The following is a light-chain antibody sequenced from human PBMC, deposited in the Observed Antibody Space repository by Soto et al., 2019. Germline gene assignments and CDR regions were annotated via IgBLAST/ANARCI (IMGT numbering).Light chain of an antibody. Sequence: EIVWMQSPGTLSLSPGERATLSCRASQSVHNSYLAWYQQKPGQPPRLLIYGASSRATGIPDRFSGSGSGTDFTLTISRLEPEDFAVYYCHQYGNSPFTFGPGTKVDIK. J-gene: IGKJ3*01. CDR1: QSVHNSY. CDR3: HQYGNSPFT. V-gene: IGKV3-20*01. CDR2: GAS.